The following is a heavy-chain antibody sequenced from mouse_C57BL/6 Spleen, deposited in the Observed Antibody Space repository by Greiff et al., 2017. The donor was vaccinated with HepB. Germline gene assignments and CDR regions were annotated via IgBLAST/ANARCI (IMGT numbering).Heavy chain of an antibody. V-gene: IGHV7-1*01. Sequence: EVKLMESGGGLVQSGRSLRLSCATSGFTFSDFYMEWVRQAPGKGLEWIAASRNKANDYTTEYSASVKGRFIVSRDTSQSILYLQMNALRAEDTAIYYCARDAPDYDGDYAMDYWGQGTSVTVSS. J-gene: IGHJ4*01. D-gene: IGHD2-4*01. CDR3: ARDAPDYDGDYAMDY. CDR1: GFTFSDFY. CDR2: SRNKANDYTT.